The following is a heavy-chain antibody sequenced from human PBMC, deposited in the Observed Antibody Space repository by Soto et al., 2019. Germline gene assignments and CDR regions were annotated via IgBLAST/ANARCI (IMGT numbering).Heavy chain of an antibody. CDR3: ATTGPY. CDR1: GFTFSSYG. J-gene: IGHJ4*02. Sequence: GGSLRLSCAASGFTFSSYGMHWVRQAPGKGLEWVAVIWFDGSNKFYADSVKGRFTISRDNSKNTVSLQMNSLGDEDSAAYYCATTGPYWGQGTLVTVS. V-gene: IGHV3-33*01. CDR2: IWFDGSNK.